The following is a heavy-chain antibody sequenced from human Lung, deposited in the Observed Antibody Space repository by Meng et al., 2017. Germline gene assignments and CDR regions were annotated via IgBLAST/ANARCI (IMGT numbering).Heavy chain of an antibody. CDR1: GYTFTRHW. Sequence: QVQLVESGAEVKNPGPSSKVPCQESGYTFTRHWMHWVRQAPGQGLEWMGIINPSGGDTMYEQKFQGRITITSDTSTATVYMELSSLRSEDTAAYYCTRDHSTADVTVWWFDPWGQGTLVTVSS. CDR2: INPSGGDT. J-gene: IGHJ5*02. CDR3: TRDHSTADVTVWWFDP. V-gene: IGHV1-46*01. D-gene: IGHD4-17*01.